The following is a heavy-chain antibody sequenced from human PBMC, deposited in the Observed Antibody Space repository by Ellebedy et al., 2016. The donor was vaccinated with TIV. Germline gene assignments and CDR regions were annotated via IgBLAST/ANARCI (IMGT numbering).Heavy chain of an antibody. CDR2: FGVSGATT. D-gene: IGHD4-17*01. CDR1: GFTFSSYA. J-gene: IGHJ4*02. Sequence: PGGSLRLSCAASGFTFSSYAMSWVRQAPGKGLEWVSCFGVSGATTYYAESVKGRFTVSRDNSKNSLYLQMNSLRAEDTAVYYCTRDPDGDYDFDYWGQGTLVTVSS. V-gene: IGHV3-23*01. CDR3: TRDPDGDYDFDY.